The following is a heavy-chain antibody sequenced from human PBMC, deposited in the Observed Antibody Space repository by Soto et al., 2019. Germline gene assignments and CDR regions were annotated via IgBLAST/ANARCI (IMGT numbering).Heavy chain of an antibody. CDR2: INPSGGST. CDR1: GYTFTSYY. Sequence: GASVKVSCKASGYTFTSYYMHWVRQAPGQGLERMGIINPSGGSTSYAQKLQGRVTMTRDTSTSTVYMELSSLRSEDTAVYYCARVQGYSSGWSALGKHEYFQHWGQGTLVTVSS. J-gene: IGHJ1*01. CDR3: ARVQGYSSGWSALGKHEYFQH. V-gene: IGHV1-46*03. D-gene: IGHD6-19*01.